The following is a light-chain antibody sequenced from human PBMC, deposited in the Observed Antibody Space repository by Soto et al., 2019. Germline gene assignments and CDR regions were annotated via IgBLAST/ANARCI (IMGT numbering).Light chain of an antibody. Sequence: DIQMTQSPSALSASVGDRVTITCRASQIISSWLAWYQQKPGKAPKLLIYDASSLESRVPSRFSGSGSGTEFTLTISGLRPDDFATYYCQQYNTYSYTFGQGTKLEIK. V-gene: IGKV1-5*01. CDR3: QQYNTYSYT. CDR2: DAS. J-gene: IGKJ2*01. CDR1: QIISSW.